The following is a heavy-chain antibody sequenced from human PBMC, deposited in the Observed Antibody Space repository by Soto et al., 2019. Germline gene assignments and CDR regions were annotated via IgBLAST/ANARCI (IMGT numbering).Heavy chain of an antibody. CDR1: GFTFSNHA. Sequence: GESLTLSCAASGFTFSNHAMHWVRQAPGKGPEWVALISYDGRDNYFADSVKGRFTISTDNSKSTLFLHMNTLRPEDSAVYYCATDTVRWSWGQGTMVTVSS. D-gene: IGHD2-15*01. V-gene: IGHV3-30*04. J-gene: IGHJ3*01. CDR3: ATDTVRWS. CDR2: ISYDGRDN.